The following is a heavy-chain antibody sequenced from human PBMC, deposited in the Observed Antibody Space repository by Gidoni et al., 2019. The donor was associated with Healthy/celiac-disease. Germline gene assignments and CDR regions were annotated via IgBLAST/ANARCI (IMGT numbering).Heavy chain of an antibody. CDR2: INHSGST. D-gene: IGHD3-10*01. Sequence: QVQLQQWGAGLLKPSETLSLTCAVYGGSFSGYYWRWIRQPPGKGLEWIGEINHSGSTNYNLSLKSRVTISLDTSKNQFSLKLGSVTAADTAVYYCARGRRVTMVRQNWFDPWGQGTLVTVSS. CDR1: GGSFSGYY. V-gene: IGHV4-34*01. J-gene: IGHJ5*02. CDR3: ARGRRVTMVRQNWFDP.